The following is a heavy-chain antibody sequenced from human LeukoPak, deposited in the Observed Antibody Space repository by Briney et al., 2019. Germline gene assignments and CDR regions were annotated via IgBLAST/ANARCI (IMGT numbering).Heavy chain of an antibody. CDR3: ARVYQSTSGRAIDY. D-gene: IGHD2-2*01. CDR2: IKQDGSAK. Sequence: GGSLRLSCAASGFTLSSYWMSWVRQAPGKGLEWVANIKQDGSAKDYVDSVKGRFTISRENAKNSLYLQMNSLRVDDTAIYYCARVYQSTSGRAIDYWGQGTLATVSS. CDR1: GFTLSSYW. J-gene: IGHJ4*02. V-gene: IGHV3-7*01.